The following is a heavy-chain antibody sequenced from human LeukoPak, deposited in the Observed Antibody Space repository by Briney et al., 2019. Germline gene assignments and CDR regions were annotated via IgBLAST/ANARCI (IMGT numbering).Heavy chain of an antibody. Sequence: GGSLRLSCAASGFTSDDYVMHWVRQAPGKGLEWVSGITWNSDTIAYADSVKGRFTISRDNAKNSLFLQMNSLSAEDTAVYYCGRAGPVTKDHFIDVWGKGTTVTVSS. CDR3: GRAGPVTKDHFIDV. CDR1: GFTSDDYV. V-gene: IGHV3-9*02. J-gene: IGHJ6*03. D-gene: IGHD2-2*01. CDR2: ITWNSDTI.